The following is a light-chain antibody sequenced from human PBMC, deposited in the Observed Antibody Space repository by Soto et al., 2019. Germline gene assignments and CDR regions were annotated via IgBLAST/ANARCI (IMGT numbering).Light chain of an antibody. CDR3: QHADSFPLIT. CDR1: QSVSSY. Sequence: EIVLTQSPATLSLSPGERATLSCRASQSVSSYLAWYQQKPGQAPRLLIYGASSRATGIPDRFSGSGSGTDFTLTISSLQPEDFATYYCQHADSFPLITFGQGTRLEIK. V-gene: IGKV3-11*01. J-gene: IGKJ5*01. CDR2: GAS.